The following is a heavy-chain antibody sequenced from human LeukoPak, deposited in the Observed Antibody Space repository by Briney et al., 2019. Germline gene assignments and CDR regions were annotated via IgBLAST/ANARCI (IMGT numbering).Heavy chain of an antibody. CDR2: IDYTGTT. CDR3: ARYQGGLDY. CDR1: GGSISTYY. Sequence: SETLSLTCTVSGGSISTYYWNWIRQPPGKGLEWIGYIDYTGTTNYNPSLRSRLTISVDTSKNQFSLKLTSVTAADTAVYYCARYQGGLDYWGLGTLVTVSS. D-gene: IGHD2-2*01. J-gene: IGHJ4*02. V-gene: IGHV4-59*01.